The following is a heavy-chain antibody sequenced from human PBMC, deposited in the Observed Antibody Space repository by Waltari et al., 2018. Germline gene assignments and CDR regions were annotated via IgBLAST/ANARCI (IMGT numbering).Heavy chain of an antibody. CDR1: GFTFDDYA. CDR3: AKDMPMQGGSGSYRPILLDY. D-gene: IGHD3-10*01. V-gene: IGHV3-9*01. Sequence: EVQLVESGGGLVQPGRSLRLSCAASGFTFDDYAMHWVRQAPGKGLGWVSGISWNSVSIGYADSVKGRFPISRDNAKNSLYLQMNSLSAEDTSLYYCAKDMPMQGGSGSYRPILLDYWGQGTLVTVSS. J-gene: IGHJ4*02. CDR2: ISWNSVSI.